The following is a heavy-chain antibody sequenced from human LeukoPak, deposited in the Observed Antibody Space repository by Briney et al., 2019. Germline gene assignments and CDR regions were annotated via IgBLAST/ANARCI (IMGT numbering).Heavy chain of an antibody. CDR1: GFTFSNYA. CDR3: AKASAHDIDPFDS. J-gene: IGHJ4*02. V-gene: IGHV3-23*01. Sequence: PGGSLRLSCAASGFTFSNYAMSWVRQAPGKGLEWVSGISGSGANTFYADSVTGRFIISRDNSKDTLNLQMNSLRVEDTAVYYCAKASAHDIDPFDSWGQGTLVTVSS. CDR2: ISGSGANT.